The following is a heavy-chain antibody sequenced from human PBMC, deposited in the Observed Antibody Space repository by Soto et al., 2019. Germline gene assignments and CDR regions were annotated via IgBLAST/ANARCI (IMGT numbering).Heavy chain of an antibody. Sequence: SETLSLTCAVSGGSFTSNNWWTWVRQPPGQGLEWIGEIYRTGSTNYNPSLKSRVTISLDKSENQFSLKVTSLTAADTAVYYCASRDPGTSVDYWGQGSLVTVSS. CDR3: ASRDPGTSVDY. CDR2: IYRTGST. CDR1: GGSFTSNNW. V-gene: IGHV4-4*02. D-gene: IGHD1-7*01. J-gene: IGHJ4*02.